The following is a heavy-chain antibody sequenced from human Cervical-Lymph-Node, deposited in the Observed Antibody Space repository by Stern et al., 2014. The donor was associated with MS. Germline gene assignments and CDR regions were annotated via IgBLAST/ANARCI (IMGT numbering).Heavy chain of an antibody. CDR1: GGSISSSTYY. Sequence: VQLVQSGPGLVKPSETLSLTCTVSGGSISSSTYYWAWIRPPPGKGLEWIGFIHYSGFTYYNPALKSRVTISVDMAKNQFSLKLSSVTAADTAIYYCARHDSVPRPSQLYSARDRGPGYFDYWGQGTLVTVSS. D-gene: IGHD1-26*01. J-gene: IGHJ4*02. V-gene: IGHV4-39*01. CDR3: ARHDSVPRPSQLYSARDRGPGYFDY. CDR2: IHYSGFT.